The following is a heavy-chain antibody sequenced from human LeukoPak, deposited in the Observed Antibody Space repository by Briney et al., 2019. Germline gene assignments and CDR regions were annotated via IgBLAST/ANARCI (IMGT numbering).Heavy chain of an antibody. CDR2: IYYSGST. CDR1: GGSISSYY. J-gene: IGHJ6*02. V-gene: IGHV4-59*08. CDR3: ARDRVEPSLPAATGMDV. D-gene: IGHD2-2*01. Sequence: SETLSLTCTVSGGSISSYYWSWIRQPPGKGLEWIGYIYYSGSTNYNPSLKSRVTISVDTSKNQFSLKLSSVTAADTAVYYCARDRVEPSLPAATGMDVWGQGTTVTVSS.